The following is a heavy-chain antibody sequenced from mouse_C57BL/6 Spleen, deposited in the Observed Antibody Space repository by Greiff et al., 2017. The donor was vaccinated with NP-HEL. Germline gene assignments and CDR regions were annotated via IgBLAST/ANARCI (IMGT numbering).Heavy chain of an antibody. D-gene: IGHD2-3*01. V-gene: IGHV1-82*01. CDR1: GYAFSSSW. CDR3: ARGYDGYYAYFDY. Sequence: QVQLKESGPELVKPGASVKISCKASGYAFSSSWMNWVKQRPGQGLEWIGRIYPGDGDTNYNGKFKGKATLTADKSSSTAYMQLSSLTSEDSAVYVCARGYDGYYAYFDYWGQGTTLTVSS. CDR2: IYPGDGDT. J-gene: IGHJ2*01.